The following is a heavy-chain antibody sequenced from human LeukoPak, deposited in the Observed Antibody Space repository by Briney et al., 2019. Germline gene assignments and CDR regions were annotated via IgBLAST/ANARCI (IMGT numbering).Heavy chain of an antibody. V-gene: IGHV3-48*03. CDR2: ISSSGSTI. CDR1: GFTFSSYE. CDR3: AREILADYSSSPDAFDI. J-gene: IGHJ3*02. D-gene: IGHD6-13*01. Sequence: GGSLRLSCAASGFTFSSYEMNWVRQAPGKGLEWVSYISSSGSTIYYADSVKGRFTISRDNAKNSLYLQMNSLRAEDTAVYYCAREILADYSSSPDAFDIWGQGTMVTVSS.